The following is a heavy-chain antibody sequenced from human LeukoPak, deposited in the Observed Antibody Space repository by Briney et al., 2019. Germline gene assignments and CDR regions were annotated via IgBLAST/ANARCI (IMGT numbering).Heavy chain of an antibody. V-gene: IGHV4-34*01. CDR2: INHSGST. Sequence: PSETLSLTCAVYGGSFSGYYWSWIRQPPGKGLEWIGEINHSGSTNYNPSLKSRVTISVDTSKNQFSLKLSSVTAADTAVYYCARGRRGSYSSSTPGWFDPWGQGTLVTVSS. J-gene: IGHJ5*02. CDR3: ARGRRGSYSSSTPGWFDP. D-gene: IGHD6-6*01. CDR1: GGSFSGYY.